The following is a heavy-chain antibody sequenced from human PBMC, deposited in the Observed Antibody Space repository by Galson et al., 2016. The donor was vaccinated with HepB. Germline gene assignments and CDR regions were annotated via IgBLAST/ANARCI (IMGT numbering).Heavy chain of an antibody. CDR1: GFIFSRYG. D-gene: IGHD4-23*01. V-gene: IGHV3-33*01. CDR3: ARPPRGGYGGNSLLRYYGMDV. CDR2: IWYDGSNK. Sequence: SLRLSCAASGFIFSRYGMHWVRQSPGKGLEWVAVIWYDGSNKYYADSVKVRFPISRDNSKTRLYLQMNSLKSEDTAVYYCARPPRGGYGGNSLLRYYGMDVWGQGTTVTVSS. J-gene: IGHJ6*02.